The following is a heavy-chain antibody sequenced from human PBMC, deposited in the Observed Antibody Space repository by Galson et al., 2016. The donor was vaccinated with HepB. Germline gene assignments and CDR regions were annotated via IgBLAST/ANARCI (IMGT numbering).Heavy chain of an antibody. CDR3: ASPVDTAMGHYYFYGMDV. CDR2: INSDGSST. Sequence: SLRLSCAASGFTFSSYWMHWVRQAPGKGLVWVSRINSDGSSTYYADPVKGRFTISRDNAKNTVYLQMNSLRAEDTAVYYCASPVDTAMGHYYFYGMDVWGQGTTVTVSS. CDR1: GFTFSSYW. V-gene: IGHV3-74*01. D-gene: IGHD5-18*01. J-gene: IGHJ6*02.